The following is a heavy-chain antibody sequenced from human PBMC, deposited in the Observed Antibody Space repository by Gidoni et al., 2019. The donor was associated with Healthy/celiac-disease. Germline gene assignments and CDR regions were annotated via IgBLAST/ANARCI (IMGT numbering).Heavy chain of an antibody. CDR3: ARDLGSIAVAGTGSWFDT. CDR2: ITHSGST. J-gene: IGHJ5*02. V-gene: IGHV4-34*01. D-gene: IGHD6-19*01. Sequence: QVQLPQWVAGLLKPSETLSLPCAVYGCSFSGYYWSWIRQPPGKGLEWIGEITHSGSTNYNPALKSRVTISVDTSKNQFSLKLSSVTAADTAVYYCARDLGSIAVAGTGSWFDTWGQGTLVTVSS. CDR1: GCSFSGYY.